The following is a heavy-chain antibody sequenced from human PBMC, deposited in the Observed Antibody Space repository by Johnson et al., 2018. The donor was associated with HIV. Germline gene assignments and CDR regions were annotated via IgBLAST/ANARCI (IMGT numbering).Heavy chain of an antibody. V-gene: IGHV3-30*04. CDR3: AKLPGSGYYLDTFDI. D-gene: IGHD3-22*01. Sequence: VQLVESGGGVVQPGRSLRLSCAASGFTFSSYAMHWVRQAPGKGLEWVAVISYDGSNKYYADSVKGRFTISRDNSKNTLYLQMNSLRAEDTAVYYCAKLPGSGYYLDTFDIWGQGTMVTVSS. J-gene: IGHJ3*02. CDR2: ISYDGSNK. CDR1: GFTFSSYA.